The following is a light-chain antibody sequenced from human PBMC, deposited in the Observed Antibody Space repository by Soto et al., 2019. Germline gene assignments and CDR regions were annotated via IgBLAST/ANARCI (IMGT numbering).Light chain of an antibody. CDR3: QSYDTSLSGSVV. V-gene: IGLV1-40*01. J-gene: IGLJ3*02. CDR1: SSNIGAGYV. Sequence: QSALTQPPSVSGAPGQRVTISCTGSSSNIGAGYVVHWYQQLPGTAPKLLIYANNERPSGVPDRFSASKSGTSASLAITGLQADDEADYYCQSYDTSLSGSVVIGGGTKLTVL. CDR2: ANN.